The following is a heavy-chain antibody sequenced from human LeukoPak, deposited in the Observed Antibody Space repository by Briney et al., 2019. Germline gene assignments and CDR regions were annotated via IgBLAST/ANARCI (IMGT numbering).Heavy chain of an antibody. D-gene: IGHD5/OR15-5a*01. CDR3: AGENVSPKAWFDP. CDR1: GGSISSSF. Sequence: SETLSLTCTVSGGSISSSFWSWIRQPPGKGLEWIGYIYYTGSTNYNPSLKSRVTISVDTSKNQFSLKLSSVTAADTAVYYCAGENVSPKAWFDPWGQGTLVTVSP. CDR2: IYYTGST. J-gene: IGHJ5*02. V-gene: IGHV4-59*01.